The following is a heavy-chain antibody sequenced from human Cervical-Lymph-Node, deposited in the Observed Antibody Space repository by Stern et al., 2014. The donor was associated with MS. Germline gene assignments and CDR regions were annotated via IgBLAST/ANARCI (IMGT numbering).Heavy chain of an antibody. CDR2: IRVSSMTI. CDR3: SRDRDYDASGNYFYYAMDV. J-gene: IGHJ6*02. D-gene: IGHD4/OR15-4a*01. Sequence: EVQLEESGGGVVQPGGSLRLSCAASGFSFSNFNMNWVRQAPGKGLEWVSTIRVSSMTINYADSVKGRFTISRDNAKNSLYLQMNSLRAEDTAVYYCSRDRDYDASGNYFYYAMDVWGQGTTVTVSS. V-gene: IGHV3-48*01. CDR1: GFSFSNFN.